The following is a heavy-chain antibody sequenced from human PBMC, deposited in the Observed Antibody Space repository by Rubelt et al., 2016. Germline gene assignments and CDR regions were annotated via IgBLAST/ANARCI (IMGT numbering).Heavy chain of an antibody. Sequence: QITLKESGPTLVKPTQTLTQTCTFSRFSLSTIGVSVGWIRQPPGKALSVLASGYWSDDYAYSPSLISRLTINKDNSKNQVVLKMPNMDPGDTAKYYCALSRAARFRDYWGQGTLVTVSS. CDR2: GYWSDDY. V-gene: IGHV2-5*01. J-gene: IGHJ4*02. CDR3: ALSRAARFRDY. CDR1: RFSLSTIGVS. D-gene: IGHD6-6*01.